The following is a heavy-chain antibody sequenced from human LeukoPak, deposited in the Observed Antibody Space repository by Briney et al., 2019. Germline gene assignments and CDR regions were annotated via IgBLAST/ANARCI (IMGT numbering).Heavy chain of an antibody. CDR1: GDSISSSTYY. D-gene: IGHD5-24*01. CDR2: IYYTGST. Sequence: SETLSLTCNVSGDSISSSTYYWGWICQPPGKGLEWIGSIYYTGSTYYNPSLKSRVTIPVDTSKNQFSLKLSSLTATDTAVYYCARLAVEMATINYWGQGTLVTVSS. CDR3: ARLAVEMATINY. V-gene: IGHV4-39*01. J-gene: IGHJ4*02.